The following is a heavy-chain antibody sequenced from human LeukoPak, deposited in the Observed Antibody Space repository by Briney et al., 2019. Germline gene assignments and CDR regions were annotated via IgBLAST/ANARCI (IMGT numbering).Heavy chain of an antibody. J-gene: IGHJ5*02. V-gene: IGHV4-39*07. CDR2: IYYSGST. Sequence: SETLSLTCTVSGGSISSSSYYWGWIRQPPGKGLEWIGSIYYSGSTYYNPSLKGRVTISVDTSKNQFSLKLSSVTAADTAVYYCARGTAMVMGWFDPWGQGTLVTVSS. D-gene: IGHD5-18*01. CDR3: ARGTAMVMGWFDP. CDR1: GGSISSSSYY.